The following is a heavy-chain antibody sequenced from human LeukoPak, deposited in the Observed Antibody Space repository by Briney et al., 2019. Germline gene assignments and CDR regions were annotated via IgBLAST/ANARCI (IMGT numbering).Heavy chain of an antibody. CDR2: IIPIFGTA. Sequence: GASVKVSCKASGGTFSSYAISWVRQAPGQGLEWMGGIIPIFGTANYAQKFQGRVTITTDESTSTAYMELSSLRSEDTAVYYCASAGIVATIGLTDYYYYMDVWGKGTTVTVSS. D-gene: IGHD5-12*01. CDR1: GGTFSSYA. J-gene: IGHJ6*03. CDR3: ASAGIVATIGLTDYYYYMDV. V-gene: IGHV1-69*05.